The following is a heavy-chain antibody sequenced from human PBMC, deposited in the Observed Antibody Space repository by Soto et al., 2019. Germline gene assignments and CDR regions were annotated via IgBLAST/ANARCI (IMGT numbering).Heavy chain of an antibody. J-gene: IGHJ4*02. Sequence: EVQLVESGGGLVQPGGSLRLSCAASGFTGSSNYISWVRQAHGQGLEWVSVIYSGGSTYYADSVKGRFTISRDNSKNTLYLQLTSLRAAETAVYYCARCHHSSSLPVFDYCGQGTLVTVSS. D-gene: IGHD6-13*01. CDR1: GFTGSSNY. V-gene: IGHV3-66*01. CDR3: ARCHHSSSLPVFDY. CDR2: IYSGGST.